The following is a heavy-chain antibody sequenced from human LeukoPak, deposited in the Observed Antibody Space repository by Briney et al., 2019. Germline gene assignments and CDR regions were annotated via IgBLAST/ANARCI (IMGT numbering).Heavy chain of an antibody. CDR3: ARDFFRHYYGSGRQFDY. Sequence: ASVKVSCKTSGYPFSNYDINWVRQATGQGLEWMGWINPHSGKTGYAQKFQGRVTMTTDTSASTAYMELSSLRSEDTAVYYCARDFFRHYYGSGRQFDYWGQGTLVTVSS. CDR1: GYPFSNYD. D-gene: IGHD3-10*01. J-gene: IGHJ4*02. CDR2: INPHSGKT. V-gene: IGHV1-8*01.